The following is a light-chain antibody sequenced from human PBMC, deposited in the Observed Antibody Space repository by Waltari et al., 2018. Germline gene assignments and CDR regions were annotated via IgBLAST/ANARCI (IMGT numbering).Light chain of an antibody. CDR3: QQYGSSIRS. Sequence: EIVLTQSPAPLSLSPGAEAIPSCRASKNVTQNHVTWFQVKPGQPPRLLIYAAANRGPGVPVKFSGRGSGTDFSLTILIVEPEDFAVYSCQQYGSSIRSFGQGTKVEVK. CDR1: KNVTQNH. CDR2: AAA. J-gene: IGKJ1*01. V-gene: IGKV3-20*01.